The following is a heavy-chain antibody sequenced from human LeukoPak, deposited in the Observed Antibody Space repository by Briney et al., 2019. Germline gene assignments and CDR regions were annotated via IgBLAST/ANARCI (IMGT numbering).Heavy chain of an antibody. J-gene: IGHJ5*02. CDR1: GGTFSGYA. CDR2: IIPIFGTA. V-gene: IGHV1-69*06. Sequence: GASVKVSCKASGGTFSGYAISWVRQAPGQGLEWMGGIIPIFGTANYAQKFQGRVTITADKSTSTAYMELSSLRFEDTAVYYCATGVKLYCSGGSCPNWFDPWGQGTLVTVSS. CDR3: ATGVKLYCSGGSCPNWFDP. D-gene: IGHD2-15*01.